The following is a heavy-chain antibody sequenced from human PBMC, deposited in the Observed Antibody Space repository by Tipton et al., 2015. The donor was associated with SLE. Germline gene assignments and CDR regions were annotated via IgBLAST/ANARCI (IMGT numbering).Heavy chain of an antibody. J-gene: IGHJ4*02. CDR3: ARVYQVGYFDY. V-gene: IGHV4-39*07. CDR1: GDSVSSSNYY. Sequence: LRLSCTVSGDSVSSSNYYWGWIRQPPGKGLEWIGSIYYSGSTYYNPSLKSRVTISVDTSKNQFSLKLSSVTAADTAVYYCARVYQVGYFDYWGQGTLVTVSS. CDR2: IYYSGST. D-gene: IGHD1-26*01.